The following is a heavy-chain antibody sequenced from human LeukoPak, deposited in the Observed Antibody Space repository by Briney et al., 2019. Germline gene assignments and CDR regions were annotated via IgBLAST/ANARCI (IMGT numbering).Heavy chain of an antibody. D-gene: IGHD4/OR15-4a*01. CDR1: GFTFSNTW. V-gene: IGHV3-74*01. CDR2: LDSRGGGT. J-gene: IGHJ5*02. CDR3: AKAYDYGNWFDP. Sequence: GGSVRLSCAASGFTFSNTWMHWVRQAPGKGLVWVSRLDSRGGGTAYADSVKGRFTISRDNAKNTLYLQMNSLKVEDTAVYYCAKAYDYGNWFDPWGQGTLVIVSS.